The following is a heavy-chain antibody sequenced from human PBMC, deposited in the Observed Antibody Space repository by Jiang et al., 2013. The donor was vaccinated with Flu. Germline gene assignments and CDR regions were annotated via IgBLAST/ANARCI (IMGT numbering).Heavy chain of an antibody. CDR3: ARHWGYTYGHPYFDY. D-gene: IGHD5-18*01. J-gene: IGHJ4*02. CDR2: IDPSDSYT. Sequence: RIDPSDSYTNYSPSFQGHVTISADKSISTAYLQWSSLKASDTAMYYCARHWGYTYGHPYFDYWGQGTLVTVSS. V-gene: IGHV5-10-1*01.